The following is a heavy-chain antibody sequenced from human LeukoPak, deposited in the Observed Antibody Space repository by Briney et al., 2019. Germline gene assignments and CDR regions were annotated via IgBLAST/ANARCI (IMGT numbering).Heavy chain of an antibody. CDR2: IYYSGST. V-gene: IGHV4-59*08. J-gene: IGHJ6*02. CDR3: ARHVGSTYYDFWSGPPRIYGMDV. D-gene: IGHD3-3*01. Sequence: SETLSLTCTVSGGSISSYYWSWIRQPPGKGLEWIGYIYYSGSTNYNPSLKSRVTISVDTSKNQFSLKLSSVTAADTAVYYCARHVGSTYYDFWSGPPRIYGMDVWGQGTTVTVSS. CDR1: GGSISSYY.